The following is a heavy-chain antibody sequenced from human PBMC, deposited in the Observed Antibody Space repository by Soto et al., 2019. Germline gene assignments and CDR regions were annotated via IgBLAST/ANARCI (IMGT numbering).Heavy chain of an antibody. D-gene: IGHD2-21*02. CDR3: AKLPGDSWGHFDY. V-gene: IGHV3-23*01. CDR1: GFTFSSYA. Sequence: EVQLLESGGGLVQPGGSLRLSCAASGFTFSSYAMSWVRQAPGKGLEWVSAISGSGDTTYYVDSVRGRFTISRDNSKNTLYLQMNSLRAEDTAVYYCAKLPGDSWGHFDYWGQGTLVTVSP. J-gene: IGHJ4*02. CDR2: ISGSGDTT.